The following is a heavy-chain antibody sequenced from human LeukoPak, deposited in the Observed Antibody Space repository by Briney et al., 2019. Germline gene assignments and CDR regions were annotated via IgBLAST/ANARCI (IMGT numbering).Heavy chain of an antibody. CDR2: ISSSGGST. D-gene: IGHD3-10*01. CDR1: GFTFRSYA. V-gene: IGHV3-23*01. Sequence: GGSLRLSCAASGFTFRSYAMSWVRQAPGKGLEWVSAISSSGGSTYYADSVKGRFTISRDNPKNTLYLQMNSLRAEDTAVYYCAKDWEWFGEFSNWGQGTLVTVSS. J-gene: IGHJ4*02. CDR3: AKDWEWFGEFSN.